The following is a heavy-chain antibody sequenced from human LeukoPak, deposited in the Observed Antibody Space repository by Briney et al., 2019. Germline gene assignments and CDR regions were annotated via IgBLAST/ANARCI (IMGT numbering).Heavy chain of an antibody. V-gene: IGHV4-59*01. D-gene: IGHD3-9*01. CDR2: IFYSGNT. Sequence: PSETLSLTCTVSGASINYYYWSWIRQPPGKGLEWIGYIFYSGNTNYNPSLKSRVTISVDTSKNQFSLKLSSVTPADTAVYYCARGDILTGYDYWGQGTLVTVSS. CDR1: GASINYYY. CDR3: ARGDILTGYDY. J-gene: IGHJ4*02.